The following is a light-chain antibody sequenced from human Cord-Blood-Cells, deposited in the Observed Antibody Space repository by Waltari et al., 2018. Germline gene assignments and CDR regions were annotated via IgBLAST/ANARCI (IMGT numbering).Light chain of an antibody. CDR3: QQYYSTPWT. V-gene: IGKV4-1*01. Sequence: VMPQSPDPLALSLGERAPINCKSSQSVLYSSNNKNYLAWYQQKPGQPPKLLIYWASTRESGVPDRFSGSGSGTDFTLTISSLQAEDVAVYYCQQYYSTPWTFGQGTKVEIK. J-gene: IGKJ1*01. CDR2: WAS. CDR1: QSVLYSSNNKNY.